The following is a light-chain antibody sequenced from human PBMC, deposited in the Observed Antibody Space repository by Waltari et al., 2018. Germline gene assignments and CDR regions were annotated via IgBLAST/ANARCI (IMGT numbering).Light chain of an antibody. CDR3: SSYTTSSTYV. J-gene: IGLJ1*01. CDR1: SSYVRGYNS. Sequence: QSALTQPASASGSPGQSITISSTGTSSYVRGYNSFSWYQQHPGKVPKLIIYDVTNRPSGVSNRFSGSKSGNTASLTISGLQAEDEADYYCSSYTTSSTYVVGTGTKVTVL. CDR2: DVT. V-gene: IGLV2-14*03.